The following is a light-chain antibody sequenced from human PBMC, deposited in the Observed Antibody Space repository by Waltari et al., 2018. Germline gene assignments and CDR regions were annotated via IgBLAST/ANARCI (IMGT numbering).Light chain of an antibody. CDR3: SSYAGGNTLL. CDR2: DVS. Sequence: QAALTQPPSVSGSPGQSVTLSCTGITTDLVGNTYLSRYQHVPGKAPKLLIYDVSERPSGVSDRFSGSTSGNTASLTVSGLQAEDEADYYCSSYAGGNTLLFGGGTRLTVL. V-gene: IGLV2-8*01. CDR1: TTDLVGNTY. J-gene: IGLJ7*01.